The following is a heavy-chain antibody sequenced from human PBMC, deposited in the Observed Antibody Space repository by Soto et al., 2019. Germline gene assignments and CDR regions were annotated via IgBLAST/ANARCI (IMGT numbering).Heavy chain of an antibody. CDR2: ISGSGGRT. CDR3: AKGYYDILTGYYIDY. CDR1: GFTFTSYA. J-gene: IGHJ4*02. Sequence: PGGSLRLSCAASGFTFTSYAMSWVRQAPGKGLEWVSAISGSGGRTYYADSVKGRFTISRDNSKNTLYLQMNSLRAEDTAVYYCAKGYYDILTGYYIDYWGQGTLVTVSS. V-gene: IGHV3-23*01. D-gene: IGHD3-9*01.